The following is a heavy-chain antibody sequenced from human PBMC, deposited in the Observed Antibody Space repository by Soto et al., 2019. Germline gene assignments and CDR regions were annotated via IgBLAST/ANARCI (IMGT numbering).Heavy chain of an antibody. V-gene: IGHV3-21*01. D-gene: IGHD6-13*01. Sequence: PGGSLRLSCAASGFTFRSFIMNWVCQAPGKGLEWVSTISSNSAYIYYTDALRGRFTISRDNAKNSLHLQMNSLRAEDTAVYYCTRDASRDSSARGWFDPWGPGTLVTVSS. CDR2: ISSNSAYI. CDR1: GFTFRSFI. CDR3: TRDASRDSSARGWFDP. J-gene: IGHJ5*02.